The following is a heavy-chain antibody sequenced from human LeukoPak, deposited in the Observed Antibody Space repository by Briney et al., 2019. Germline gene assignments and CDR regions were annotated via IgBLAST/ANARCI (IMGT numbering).Heavy chain of an antibody. Sequence: PSETLSLTCTVSGSSISSYYWSWIRQPAGKGLEWIGRIYTSGSTNYNPSLKSRVTMSVDTSKNQFSLKLSSVTAADTAVYYCARDNYCSGGSCEVPFDPWGQGTLVTVSS. CDR1: GSSISSYY. D-gene: IGHD2-15*01. CDR3: ARDNYCSGGSCEVPFDP. V-gene: IGHV4-4*07. CDR2: IYTSGST. J-gene: IGHJ5*02.